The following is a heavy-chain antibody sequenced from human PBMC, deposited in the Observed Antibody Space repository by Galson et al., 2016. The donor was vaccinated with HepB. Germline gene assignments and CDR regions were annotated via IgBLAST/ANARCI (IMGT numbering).Heavy chain of an antibody. CDR2: IYPGDSET. V-gene: IGHV5-51*01. CDR3: ARQGRIAAGFDL. D-gene: IGHD6-13*01. Sequence: QSGAEVKKPGESLKISCKGSGYSFISNWIAWVRQMPGKGLEWMGIIYPGDSETRYSPSFQGQVTFSADKFTKTAYLQWSSLKASDTAMYYCARQGRIAAGFDLWGRGTLVTVSS. J-gene: IGHJ2*01. CDR1: GYSFISNW.